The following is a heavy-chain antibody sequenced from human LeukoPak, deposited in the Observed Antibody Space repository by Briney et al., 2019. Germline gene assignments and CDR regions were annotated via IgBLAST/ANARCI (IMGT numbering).Heavy chain of an antibody. CDR2: IYHTGTT. V-gene: IGHV4-31*03. Sequence: SPTLSLTCNVSGGSISSGGNYWTWNRPHPGQGLEWIAYIYHTGTTYYNPSLKSRVNISVDTSKNQFSLKLSSVTAADTAVYYCARSPDDAVDIWGQGTMVTVSS. J-gene: IGHJ3*02. CDR1: GGSISSGGNY. CDR3: ARSPDDAVDI.